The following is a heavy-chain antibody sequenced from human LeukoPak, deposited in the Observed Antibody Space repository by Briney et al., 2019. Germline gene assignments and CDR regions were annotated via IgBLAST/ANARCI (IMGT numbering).Heavy chain of an antibody. CDR1: GFTFSSYA. V-gene: IGHV3-23*01. J-gene: IGHJ4*02. Sequence: GGSLRLSCAASGFTFSSYAMSWVRQAPGKGLEWVSTISGSGGSTYYADSVKGRFTISRDNSKNTLYLQMNSLRAEDTAVYYCAKVVGSTTRGYFDYWGQGTLVTVSS. D-gene: IGHD1-26*01. CDR2: ISGSGGST. CDR3: AKVVGSTTRGYFDY.